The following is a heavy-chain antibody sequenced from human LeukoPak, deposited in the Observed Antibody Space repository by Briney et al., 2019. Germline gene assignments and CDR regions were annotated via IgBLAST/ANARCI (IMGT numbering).Heavy chain of an antibody. Sequence: PGGPLRLSCAASGFTFGSYSMNWVRQAPGKGLEWVSSISSSSSYIYYADSVKGRFTISRDNAKNSLYLQMNSLRAEDTAVYYCARVPGPIPNSSKDYWGQGTLVTVSS. CDR1: GFTFGSYS. D-gene: IGHD6-13*01. CDR3: ARVPGPIPNSSKDY. CDR2: ISSSSSYI. V-gene: IGHV3-21*01. J-gene: IGHJ4*02.